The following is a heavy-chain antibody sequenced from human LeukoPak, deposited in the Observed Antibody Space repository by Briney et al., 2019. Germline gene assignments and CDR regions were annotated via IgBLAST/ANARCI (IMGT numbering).Heavy chain of an antibody. CDR2: IYYSGST. V-gene: IGHV4-59*08. Sequence: SETLSLTCTVSGGSISSYYWSWIRQPPGKGLEWIGYIYYSGSTNYNPSLKSRVTISVDTSKNQFSLKLSSVTAADTAVYYCARHGRSTVTTEFDYWGQGTLVTVS. CDR3: ARHGRSTVTTEFDY. J-gene: IGHJ4*02. CDR1: GGSISSYY. D-gene: IGHD4-17*01.